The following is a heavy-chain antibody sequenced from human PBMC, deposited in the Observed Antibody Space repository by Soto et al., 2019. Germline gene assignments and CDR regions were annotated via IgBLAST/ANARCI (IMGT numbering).Heavy chain of an antibody. D-gene: IGHD6-25*01. CDR3: ARPGAALRAYYYGRDV. Sequence: QVQLVQSGAEVKKPGSSVKVSCKASGGTFSSYAISWVRQAPGQGLEWMGGIIPIFGTANYAQKFQGRVTITADESTRTAYVELSSLRSEDTAVYYCARPGAALRAYYYGRDVWGQGTTVTVSS. CDR1: GGTFSSYA. V-gene: IGHV1-69*12. CDR2: IIPIFGTA. J-gene: IGHJ6*02.